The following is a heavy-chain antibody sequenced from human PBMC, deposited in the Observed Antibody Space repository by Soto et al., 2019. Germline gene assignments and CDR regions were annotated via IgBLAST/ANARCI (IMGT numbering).Heavy chain of an antibody. CDR2: IYPGDSDT. CDR3: ARTAAAGKYYYGVDV. Sequence: ALKIFCKCSLYSFTSYWICLVLHMPLKGLEWMGIIYPGDSDTRYSPSFQGQVTISADKSITTAYLQWSSLKASDTAMYYCARTAAAGKYYYGVDVWGQGTTVTVSS. CDR1: LYSFTSYW. V-gene: IGHV5-51*01. J-gene: IGHJ6*02. D-gene: IGHD6-13*01.